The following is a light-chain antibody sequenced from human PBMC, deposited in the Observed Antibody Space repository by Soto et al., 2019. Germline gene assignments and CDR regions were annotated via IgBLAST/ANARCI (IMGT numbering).Light chain of an antibody. V-gene: IGLV2-8*01. J-gene: IGLJ1*01. CDR2: EVS. Sequence: QSVLAQPPSASGSPGQSVTIYCTGTSSGVGGYDYVSWYQQHPGKAPKLMIYEVSKRPSGVPDRFSASKSGNTASLTVSGLQAEDEAHYHCTSYAGNDVYVFGTGTKVTAL. CDR1: SSGVGGYDY. CDR3: TSYAGNDVYV.